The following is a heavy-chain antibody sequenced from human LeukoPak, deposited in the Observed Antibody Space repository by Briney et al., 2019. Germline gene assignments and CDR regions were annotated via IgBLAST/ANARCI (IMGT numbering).Heavy chain of an antibody. CDR1: GFTFSDYY. CDR2: ISGGGSTI. CDR3: ARSYSTSWKYFQH. D-gene: IGHD6-13*01. J-gene: IGHJ1*01. Sequence: GGSLRLSCAASGFTFSDYYMSWIRQAPGKGLEWVSYISGGGSTIYYADSVKGRFTISRDNAKNSLFLQMNSLRAEDTAVYYCARSYSTSWKYFQHWGQGTLVTVSS. V-gene: IGHV3-11*01.